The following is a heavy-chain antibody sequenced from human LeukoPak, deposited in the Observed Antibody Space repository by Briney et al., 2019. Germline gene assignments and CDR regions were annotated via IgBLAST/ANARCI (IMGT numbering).Heavy chain of an antibody. CDR3: ARADSYGSILDY. V-gene: IGHV3-7*04. Sequence: QAGGSLRLSCAASGFTFSNYWMGWVRQSPGRGLEWVANIDQDGSAEYYVDSVGGRFTVSRDNAKNSLYLQIDSLRAEDTAVYYCARADSYGSILDYWGRGTLVTVSS. J-gene: IGHJ4*02. CDR1: GFTFSNYW. CDR2: IDQDGSAE. D-gene: IGHD5-18*01.